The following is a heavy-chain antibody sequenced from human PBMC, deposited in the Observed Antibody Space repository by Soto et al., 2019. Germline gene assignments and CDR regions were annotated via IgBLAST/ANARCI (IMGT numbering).Heavy chain of an antibody. J-gene: IGHJ5*02. CDR3: ASGSSSSHWFDP. V-gene: IGHV3-30*03. CDR1: GFTFSSYG. D-gene: IGHD6-6*01. CDR2: ISYDGSNK. Sequence: GGSLRLSCAASGFTFSSYGMHWVRQAPGKGPEWVAVISYDGSNKYYADSVKGRFTISRDNSKNTLYLQMNSLRAEDTAVYYCASGSSSSHWFDPWGQGTLVTVSS.